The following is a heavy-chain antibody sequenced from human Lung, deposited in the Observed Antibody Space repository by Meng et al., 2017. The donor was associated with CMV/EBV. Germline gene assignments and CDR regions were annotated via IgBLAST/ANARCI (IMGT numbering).Heavy chain of an antibody. CDR1: GFTFSTYS. V-gene: IGHV3-21*01. J-gene: IGHJ3*02. D-gene: IGHD2-2*01. Sequence: GGSLRLSCAASGFTFSTYSMNWVRQAPGKGLEWVSFITSSSSYIYYADSVRGRFTITRDNAKNSLYLQMNSLRAEDTAVYYCAIYCSTTTCPPGHDAFDIXGKGXMVTVSS. CDR2: ITSSSSYI. CDR3: AIYCSTTTCPPGHDAFDI.